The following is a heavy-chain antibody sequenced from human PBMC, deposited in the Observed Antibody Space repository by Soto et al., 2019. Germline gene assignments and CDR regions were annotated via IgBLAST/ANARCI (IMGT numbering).Heavy chain of an antibody. V-gene: IGHV4-31*03. D-gene: IGHD2-2*01. Sequence: SQTLSLTCTVSGGSISSGGYYWSWIRQHPGKGLEWIGYIYYSGSTYYNPSLKSRVTISVDTSKNQFSLKLSSVTAADTAVYYCARGTSASRPDIVVVPYYYYMDVWGKGTTVTVSS. J-gene: IGHJ6*03. CDR2: IYYSGST. CDR3: ARGTSASRPDIVVVPYYYYMDV. CDR1: GGSISSGGYY.